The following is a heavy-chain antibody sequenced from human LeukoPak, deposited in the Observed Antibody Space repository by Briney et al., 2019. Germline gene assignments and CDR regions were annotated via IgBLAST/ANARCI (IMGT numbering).Heavy chain of an antibody. CDR3: ARRGQWPSPNDY. Sequence: SETLSLTCTVSGGSISSSGYYWGWLRQPPGTGLEWIGSIYYSGSTYYNPSLKSRVTISVDTSKNQFSLKLSSVTAADTAVYYCARRGQWPSPNDYWGQGTLVTVSS. J-gene: IGHJ4*02. V-gene: IGHV4-39*01. CDR1: GGSISSSGYY. CDR2: IYYSGST. D-gene: IGHD6-19*01.